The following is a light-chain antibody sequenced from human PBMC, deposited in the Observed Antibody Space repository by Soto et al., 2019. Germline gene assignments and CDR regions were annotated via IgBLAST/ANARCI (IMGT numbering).Light chain of an antibody. V-gene: IGLV2-14*03. J-gene: IGLJ1*01. CDR2: EVS. Sequence: QSVLTQPASVSGSPGQSIAISCTGTSSDVGAYDFVSWHQQHPDKAPKLLIYEVSNRPSGVSNRFSGSKSVNTATLTISGPQAEDEADYYCSSHTTSNTRVFGTGTKVTVL. CDR1: SSDVGAYDF. CDR3: SSHTTSNTRV.